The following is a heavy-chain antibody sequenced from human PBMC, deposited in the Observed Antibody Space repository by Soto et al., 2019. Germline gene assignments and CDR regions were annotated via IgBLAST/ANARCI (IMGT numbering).Heavy chain of an antibody. D-gene: IGHD6-13*01. CDR1: GFTFSSYA. J-gene: IGHJ6*02. V-gene: IGHV3-30-3*01. CDR3: ARDQKGQQLVRHYYYYGMDV. Sequence: QVQLVESGGGVVQPGRSLRLSCAASGFTFSSYAMHWVRQAPGKGLEWVAVISYDGSNKYYADSVKGRFTISRDNSKNTLYLQMNSLRAEDTAVYYCARDQKGQQLVRHYYYYGMDVWDQGTTVTVSS. CDR2: ISYDGSNK.